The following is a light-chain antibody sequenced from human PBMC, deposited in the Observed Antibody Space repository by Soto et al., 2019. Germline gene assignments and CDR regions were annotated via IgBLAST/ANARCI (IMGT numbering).Light chain of an antibody. J-gene: IGKJ1*01. CDR2: KAS. V-gene: IGKV1-5*03. CDR1: QSISSW. CDR3: QQYNSYPWT. Sequence: DIHMTQSPSTLSSSLGDKVTITFLASQSISSWLAWYQQKPGKAPKLLIYKASTLESGVPSNFSGSGSGTEFTLSISSLQPEDFATYYCQQYNSYPWTFGQGTKVDI.